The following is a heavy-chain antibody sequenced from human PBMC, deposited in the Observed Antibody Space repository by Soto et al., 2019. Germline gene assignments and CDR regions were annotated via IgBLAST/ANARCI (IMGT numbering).Heavy chain of an antibody. CDR2: ISYDGSNK. J-gene: IGHJ4*02. Sequence: QVQLVESGGGVVQPGRSLRLSCAASGFTFSSYAMHWVHQAPGKGLEWVAVISYDGSNKYYADSVKGRFTISRDNSKNTLYLQMNSLRAEDTAVYYCARDPLPHYYDSSGSVYFDYWGQGTLVTVSS. CDR3: ARDPLPHYYDSSGSVYFDY. D-gene: IGHD3-22*01. V-gene: IGHV3-30-3*01. CDR1: GFTFSSYA.